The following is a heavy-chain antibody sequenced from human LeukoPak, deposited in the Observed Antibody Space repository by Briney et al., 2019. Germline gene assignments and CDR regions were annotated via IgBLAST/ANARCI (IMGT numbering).Heavy chain of an antibody. CDR2: IYYRGST. CDR3: ASSGWIQLWSPPYFDY. J-gene: IGHJ4*02. Sequence: SETLSLTCTVSGGSVSSGSYYWSWIRQPPGKGLEWIGYIYYRGSTNYNPSLKSRVTISVDTSKNQFSLKLSSVTAADTAVYYCASSGWIQLWSPPYFDYWGQGTLVTVSS. CDR1: GGSVSSGSYY. D-gene: IGHD5-18*01. V-gene: IGHV4-61*01.